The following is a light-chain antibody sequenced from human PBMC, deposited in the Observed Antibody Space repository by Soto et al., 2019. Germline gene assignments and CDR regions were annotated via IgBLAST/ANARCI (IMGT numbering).Light chain of an antibody. CDR1: QSVNSN. CDR2: STS. V-gene: IGKV3-15*01. CDR3: QKYKKWPPIT. J-gene: IGKJ5*01. Sequence: EIVMTQSPATLSASPGERATLSCRASQSVNSNLAWYQKKPGQAPRLLIHSTSTRATGIPARFSGSGSGTDFTLTISSLQSEVFAFYYCQKYKKWPPIT.